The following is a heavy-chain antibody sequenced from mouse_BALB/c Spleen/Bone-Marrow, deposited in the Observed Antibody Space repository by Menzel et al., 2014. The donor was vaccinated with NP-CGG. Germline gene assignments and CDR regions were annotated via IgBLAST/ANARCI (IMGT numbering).Heavy chain of an antibody. Sequence: DVKLVESGPGLVKPSQSLSLTCTVTGYSITSDYAWNWIRQFPENELEWMGFISYSGSTSYNPSLKSRISITRDTSKNQFFLQLNSVTTEDTATYYCARFYYYGSSYKNWYFDVWGAGTTVTVSS. V-gene: IGHV3-2*02. CDR3: ARFYYYGSSYKNWYFDV. J-gene: IGHJ1*01. D-gene: IGHD1-1*01. CDR1: GYSITSDYA. CDR2: ISYSGST.